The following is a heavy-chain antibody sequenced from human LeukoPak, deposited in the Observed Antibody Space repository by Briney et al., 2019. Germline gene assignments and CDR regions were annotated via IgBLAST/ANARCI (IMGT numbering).Heavy chain of an antibody. J-gene: IGHJ3*02. Sequence: PSETLSLTCTVSGGSISSSSYYWGWIRQPPGKGLEWIGSIYYSGSTYYNPSLKSRVTISVDTSKNQFSLKLSSVTAADTAVYYCARRVVGAENAFDIWGQGTMVTVSS. D-gene: IGHD3-16*01. V-gene: IGHV4-39*01. CDR2: IYYSGST. CDR1: GGSISSSSYY. CDR3: ARRVVGAENAFDI.